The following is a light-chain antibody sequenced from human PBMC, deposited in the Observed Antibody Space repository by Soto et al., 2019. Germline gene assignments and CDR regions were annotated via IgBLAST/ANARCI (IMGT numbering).Light chain of an antibody. V-gene: IGKV1-5*01. CDR2: DAS. Sequence: DIQMTQSPSSLAAPVGDRVTITCRASQSISSWLAWYQQKPGKAPKLLIYDASSLESGVPSRFSGSGSGTEFTLTISSLQPDDFATYYCKQYNSYSTFGHGTKVDIK. J-gene: IGKJ1*01. CDR3: KQYNSYST. CDR1: QSISSW.